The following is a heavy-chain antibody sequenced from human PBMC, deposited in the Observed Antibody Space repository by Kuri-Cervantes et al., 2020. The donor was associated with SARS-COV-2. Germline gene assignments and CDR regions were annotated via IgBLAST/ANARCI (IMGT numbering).Heavy chain of an antibody. V-gene: IGHV3-74*01. CDR1: GFTFSGHW. Sequence: GESLKISCAASGFTFSGHWIHWVRQAPGKGLVWVSRINPDGSYTNNADSVKGRFTLSRDNAKNMLSLQMNSLGAEDTAVFYCARDGVGIGGLDIWGQGTVVTVSS. J-gene: IGHJ3*02. D-gene: IGHD4-23*01. CDR3: ARDGVGIGGLDI. CDR2: INPDGSYT.